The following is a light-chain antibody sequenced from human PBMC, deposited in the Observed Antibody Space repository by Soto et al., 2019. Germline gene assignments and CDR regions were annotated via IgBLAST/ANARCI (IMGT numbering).Light chain of an antibody. CDR1: QSLSSD. CDR3: QQYNSWLWT. CDR2: GAS. V-gene: IGKV3-15*01. Sequence: ENVLTQSPGTLSLSPGERATLSCRASQSLSSDFLAWYQQKPGQAPRLLIYGASTRATGIPARFSGSGSGTEFTLIISSLQSEDSAVYYCQQYNSWLWTFGQGTKVDIK. J-gene: IGKJ1*01.